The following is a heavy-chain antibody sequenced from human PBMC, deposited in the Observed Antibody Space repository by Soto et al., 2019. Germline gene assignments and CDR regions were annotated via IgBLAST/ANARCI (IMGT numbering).Heavy chain of an antibody. CDR3: AKGYRDFDY. J-gene: IGHJ4*02. Sequence: GGSLRLSCAASGFTFSSYGMHWVRQAPGKGLEWVAVISYDGSNKYYADSVKGRFTISRDNSKNTLYLQMNSLRAEDTAVYYCAKGYRDFDYRAQGTRGTSPQ. D-gene: IGHD5-18*01. V-gene: IGHV3-30*18. CDR2: ISYDGSNK. CDR1: GFTFSSYG.